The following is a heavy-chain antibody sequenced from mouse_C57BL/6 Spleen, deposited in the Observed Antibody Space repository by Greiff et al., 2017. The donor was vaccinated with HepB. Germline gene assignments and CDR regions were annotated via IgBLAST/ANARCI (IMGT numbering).Heavy chain of an antibody. CDR1: GYTFTSYW. Sequence: VQLQQPGAELVRPGSSVKLSCKASGYTFTSYWMHWVKQRPIQGLEWIGNIDPSDSETHYNQKFKDKATLTVDKSSSTAYMQLSSLTSEDSAVYYCARLPHYGSSYWAMDYWGQGTSVTVSS. D-gene: IGHD1-1*01. CDR3: ARLPHYGSSYWAMDY. J-gene: IGHJ4*01. CDR2: IDPSDSET. V-gene: IGHV1-52*01.